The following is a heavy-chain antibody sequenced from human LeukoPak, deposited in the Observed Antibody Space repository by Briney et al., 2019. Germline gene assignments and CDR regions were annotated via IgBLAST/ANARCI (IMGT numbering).Heavy chain of an antibody. V-gene: IGHV1-18*01. CDR3: ARTYYYDSSGYSAFDI. CDR2: ISAYNGNT. Sequence: ASVKVSCKGSGYTFTSHGITWVRQAPGQGLEWMGWISAYNGNTNYAQKLQGRVTMTTDTSTSTVYMELRSLRSDDTAVYYCARTYYYDSSGYSAFDIWGQGTMLTVSS. J-gene: IGHJ3*02. D-gene: IGHD3-22*01. CDR1: GYTFTSHG.